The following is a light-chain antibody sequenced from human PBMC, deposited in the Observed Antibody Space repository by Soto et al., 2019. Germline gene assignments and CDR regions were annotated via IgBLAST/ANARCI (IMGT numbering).Light chain of an antibody. J-gene: IGKJ1*01. V-gene: IGKV1-5*01. CDR2: DTS. Sequence: DIQMTQSPSTLSASVGDRVTITCRASQSVGTYLAWYQQEPGKAPNLLIYDTSSLESGVPSRFSGSGSGTEFTLTISSLQPDDFATYYCQQYDGYSPQTFGQGTKVDIK. CDR1: QSVGTY. CDR3: QQYDGYSPQT.